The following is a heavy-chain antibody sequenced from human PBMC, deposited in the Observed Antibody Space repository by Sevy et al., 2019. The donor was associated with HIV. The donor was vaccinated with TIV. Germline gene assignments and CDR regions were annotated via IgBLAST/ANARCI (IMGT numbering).Heavy chain of an antibody. CDR3: ATPTWRSDIFDY. CDR1: AATFSDFY. Sequence: GGSPRLSCTASAATFSDFYMSWIRQAPGKGLEWLSYISTNGRTIYYADSVKGRFTVSRDKAKKSQFLQMNSLRAEDTAIYFCATPTWRSDIFDYGGQGALVTVSS. J-gene: IGHJ4*02. V-gene: IGHV3-11*01. D-gene: IGHD1-26*01. CDR2: ISTNGRTI.